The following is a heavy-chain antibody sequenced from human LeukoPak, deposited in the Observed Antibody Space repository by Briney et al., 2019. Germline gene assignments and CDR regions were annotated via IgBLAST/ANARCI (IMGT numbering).Heavy chain of an antibody. Sequence: SETLSLTCAVYDGCFSGYYWSWIRQPPGKGLEWIGEINHSGSTNYNPSLKSRVTISVDTSRNQFSLKLRSVTAADTAVYYCARVAGWIVVVVAATHGAFDIWGQGTMVTVSS. CDR1: DGCFSGYY. CDR3: ARVAGWIVVVVAATHGAFDI. D-gene: IGHD2-15*01. J-gene: IGHJ3*02. V-gene: IGHV4-34*01. CDR2: INHSGST.